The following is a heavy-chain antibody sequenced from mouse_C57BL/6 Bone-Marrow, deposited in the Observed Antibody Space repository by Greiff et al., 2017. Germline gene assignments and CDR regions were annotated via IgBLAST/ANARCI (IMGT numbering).Heavy chain of an antibody. CDR2: IDPSDSYT. CDR3: AKDYYGSSYWYVDV. Sequence: QVQLQQPGAELVMPGASVKLSCKASGYTFTSYWMHWVKQRPGQGLEWIGEIDPSDSYTNYNQKFKGKSTLTVDKSSSTAYMQLSSLTSEDSAVYYCAKDYYGSSYWYVDVWGTGTTVTVSS. J-gene: IGHJ1*03. D-gene: IGHD1-1*01. CDR1: GYTFTSYW. V-gene: IGHV1-69*01.